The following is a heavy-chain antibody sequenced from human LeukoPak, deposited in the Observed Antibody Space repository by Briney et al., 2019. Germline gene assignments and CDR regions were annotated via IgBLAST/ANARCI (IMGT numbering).Heavy chain of an antibody. Sequence: GGSLRLSCAASGFTFSTYSMNWVRQAPGKGLEWISYISSFSGTIDYGDSVKGRFTISRDNAKNSLYLQMNSLRAEDSGVYYCARDPAAMIDNWFDPWGQGTLVTVSS. CDR3: ARDPAAMIDNWFDP. V-gene: IGHV3-48*01. CDR1: GFTFSTYS. J-gene: IGHJ5*02. CDR2: ISSFSGTI. D-gene: IGHD2-2*01.